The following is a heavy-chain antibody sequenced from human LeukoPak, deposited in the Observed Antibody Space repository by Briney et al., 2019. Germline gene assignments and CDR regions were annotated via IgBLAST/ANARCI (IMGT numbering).Heavy chain of an antibody. CDR3: ARTYSSSWLLDY. Sequence: SETLSLTCTVSGGSISSYYWSWIRQPPGKGLEWIGYIYYSGSTNYNPSLKSRVTISVDKSKNQFSLKLSSVTAADTAVYYCARTYSSSWLLDYWGQGTLVTVSS. CDR2: IYYSGST. D-gene: IGHD6-13*01. V-gene: IGHV4-59*12. J-gene: IGHJ4*02. CDR1: GGSISSYY.